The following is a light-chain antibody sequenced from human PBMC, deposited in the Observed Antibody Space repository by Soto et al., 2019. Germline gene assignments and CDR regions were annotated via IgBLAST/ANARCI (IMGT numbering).Light chain of an antibody. Sequence: QSALTQPASVSGSPGQSIAISCSGTSSDLGTYDYVSWYQQHPGKAPKLMLFDVNHRPSGVSDRFFGSKSGNTASLTISGLQAEDEADYYCSSYTTSSSVLFGGGTQLTVL. CDR1: SSDLGTYDY. V-gene: IGLV2-14*01. J-gene: IGLJ2*01. CDR3: SSYTTSSSVL. CDR2: DVN.